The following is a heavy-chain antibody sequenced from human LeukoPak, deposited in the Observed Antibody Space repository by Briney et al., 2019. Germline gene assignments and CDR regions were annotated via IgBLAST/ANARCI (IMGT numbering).Heavy chain of an antibody. D-gene: IGHD3-10*01. Sequence: ASVKVSCKASGYTFTSYDINWARQATGQGLEWMGWMNPNSGDTGYPQKFQGRVTMTRDTSITTAYMELSSLRSEDTAVYYCARSGFGSGISFDLWGQGTLVTVSS. V-gene: IGHV1-8*01. CDR1: GYTFTSYD. CDR3: ARSGFGSGISFDL. J-gene: IGHJ5*02. CDR2: MNPNSGDT.